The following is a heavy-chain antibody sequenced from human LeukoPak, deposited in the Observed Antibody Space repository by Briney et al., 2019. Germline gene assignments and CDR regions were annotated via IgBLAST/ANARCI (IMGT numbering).Heavy chain of an antibody. Sequence: QPGGSLRLPCAASGFTFRSHWMHWVRQAPGKGLVWVSRINSDGSYTNYADSVKGRFTISRDNSKNTLHLLMNNLRVEDTAIYHCAKIPQVGTVTVPNFDHWGHGTLVTVS. J-gene: IGHJ4*01. D-gene: IGHD3/OR15-3a*01. CDR3: AKIPQVGTVTVPNFDH. V-gene: IGHV3-74*01. CDR1: GFTFRSHW. CDR2: INSDGSYT.